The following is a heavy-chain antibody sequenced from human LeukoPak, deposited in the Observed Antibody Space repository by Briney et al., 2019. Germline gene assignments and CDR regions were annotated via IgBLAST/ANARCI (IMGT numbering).Heavy chain of an antibody. Sequence: PGGSLRLSCAASGFTFGSYAMSWVRQTPGKSLEWVSIITNGGVTTYYADSVRGRFTISRDNSKNMLYLQMNSLRAEDTAVYYCVKLSSGSGSKFGFDSWGLGTLVTVSS. CDR3: VKLSSGSGSKFGFDS. V-gene: IGHV3-23*01. D-gene: IGHD6-19*01. CDR2: ITNGGVTT. J-gene: IGHJ4*02. CDR1: GFTFGSYA.